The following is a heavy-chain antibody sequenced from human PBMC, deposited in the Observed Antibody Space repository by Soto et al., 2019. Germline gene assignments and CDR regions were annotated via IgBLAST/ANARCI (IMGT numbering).Heavy chain of an antibody. CDR2: IIPIFGTA. CDR1: GGTFGSYA. D-gene: IGHD3-9*01. Sequence: ASVKVSCKASGGTFGSYAISWVRQAPGQGLEWMGGIIPIFGTANYAQKFQGRVTITADESTSTAYMELSSLRSEDTAVYYCARADDDILAGYPPRAHYYGMHVWGQGTTVTVSS. CDR3: ARADDDILAGYPPRAHYYGMHV. J-gene: IGHJ6*02. V-gene: IGHV1-69*13.